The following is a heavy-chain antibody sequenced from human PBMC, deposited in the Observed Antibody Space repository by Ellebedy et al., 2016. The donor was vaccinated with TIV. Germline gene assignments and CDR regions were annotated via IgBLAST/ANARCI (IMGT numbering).Heavy chain of an antibody. CDR1: GGSISNSDYY. CDR3: ARARGQYLYGSGSYFTN. Sequence: MPSETLSLTCTVSGGSISNSDYYWNWIRQPPGKGLEWIGSIYYSGSVYYNPSLKSRVTVSVDTPKKQFSLRLTSVTAADTAVYYCARARGQYLYGSGSYFTNWGQGKMVTVSS. D-gene: IGHD3-10*01. J-gene: IGHJ4*02. V-gene: IGHV4-39*01. CDR2: IYYSGSV.